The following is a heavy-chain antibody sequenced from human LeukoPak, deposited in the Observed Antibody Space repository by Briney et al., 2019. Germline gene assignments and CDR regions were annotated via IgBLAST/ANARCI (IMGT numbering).Heavy chain of an antibody. CDR3: ARVTWIQLWLRFDY. J-gene: IGHJ4*02. V-gene: IGHV4-61*10. CDR2: IYYSGST. D-gene: IGHD5-18*01. CDR1: GGSISSGYYY. Sequence: SQTLSLTCSVSGGSISSGYYYWSWVRQAAGKGLEWIGYIYYSGSTNYNPSLKSRVTISVDTSKNQFSLKLSSVTAADTAVYYCARVTWIQLWLRFDYWGQGTLVTVSS.